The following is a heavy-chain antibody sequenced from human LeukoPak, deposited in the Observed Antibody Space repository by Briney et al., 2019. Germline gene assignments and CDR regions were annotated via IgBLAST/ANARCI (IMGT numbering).Heavy chain of an antibody. J-gene: IGHJ4*02. V-gene: IGHV4-31*03. CDR2: IYYSGNT. CDR3: ARISSGWRYFDY. D-gene: IGHD6-19*01. Sequence: SHTLSLTCTVSGGSISSGGYDWSWIRQHPGKGLEWIGYIYYSGNTYYNPSLKSRVTISVDTSKNQFSLKLSSVTAADTAVYYCARISSGWRYFDYWGQGTLVTVSS. CDR1: GGSISSGGYD.